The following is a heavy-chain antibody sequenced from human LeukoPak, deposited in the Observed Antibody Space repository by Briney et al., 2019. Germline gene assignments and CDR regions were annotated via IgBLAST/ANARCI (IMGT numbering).Heavy chain of an antibody. CDR2: ISSGSSYK. J-gene: IGHJ4*02. Sequence: GGSLRLSCAASGFTFSSYSMTWVRQAPGKELEWVSSISSGSSYKHYADSVKGRITISRDNAKNSLYLQMNSLRAEDTAVYYCARDLGGTGWLDYWGQGTLVTVSS. V-gene: IGHV3-21*01. CDR3: ARDLGGTGWLDY. CDR1: GFTFSSYS. D-gene: IGHD6-25*01.